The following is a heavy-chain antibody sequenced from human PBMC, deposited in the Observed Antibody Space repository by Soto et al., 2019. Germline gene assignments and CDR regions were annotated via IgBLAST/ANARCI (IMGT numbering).Heavy chain of an antibody. Sequence: SETLSLTCAVYGGSFSGYYWSWIRQPPGKGLEWIGEINHSGSTNYNPSLKSRVTISVDTSKNQFSLKLSSVTAADTAVYYCARGARARPGSYTYYYYYYMDVWGKGTTVTVSS. D-gene: IGHD3-10*01. CDR2: INHSGST. CDR1: GGSFSGYY. V-gene: IGHV4-34*01. J-gene: IGHJ6*03. CDR3: ARGARARPGSYTYYYYYYMDV.